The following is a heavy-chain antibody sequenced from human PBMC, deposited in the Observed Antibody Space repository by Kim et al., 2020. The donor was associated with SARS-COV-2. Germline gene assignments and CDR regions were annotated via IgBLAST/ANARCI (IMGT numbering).Heavy chain of an antibody. J-gene: IGHJ5*02. D-gene: IGHD2-2*01. CDR3: AKDNVVVPAAMPGWFDP. V-gene: IGHV3-23*01. Sequence: GKGRFTISRDNTKNTLYLQMNSLRAEDTAVYYCAKDNVVVPAAMPGWFDPWGQGTLVTVSS.